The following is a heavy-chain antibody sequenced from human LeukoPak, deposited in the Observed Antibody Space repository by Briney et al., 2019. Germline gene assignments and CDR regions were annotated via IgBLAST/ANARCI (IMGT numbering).Heavy chain of an antibody. J-gene: IGHJ4*02. CDR1: GDSISSSTYY. Sequence: PSETLSLTCTVFGDSISSSTYYWGWIRQPPGKGLEWIGSIYYSGSTYYNPSLKSRVTISVDTSKNQFSLKLSSVTAADTAVYYCARRRGGLSYFDSWGQGTLVTVSS. CDR3: ARRRGGLSYFDS. CDR2: IYYSGST. V-gene: IGHV4-39*01. D-gene: IGHD4-23*01.